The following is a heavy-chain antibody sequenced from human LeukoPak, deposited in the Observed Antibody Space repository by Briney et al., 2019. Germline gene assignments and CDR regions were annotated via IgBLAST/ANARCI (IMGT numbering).Heavy chain of an antibody. CDR3: ARAGGYSRSVLDV. CDR2: ISSSGTTI. J-gene: IGHJ6*02. CDR1: GFTFSDYY. Sequence: GGSLRLSCAASGFTFSDYYMSWIRQAPGKGLEWVSYISSSGTTIYYADSVKGRFTMSRDNAKNSLYLQMNSLRAEDTAVYYCARAGGYSRSVLDVWGQGTTVTVSS. V-gene: IGHV3-11*01. D-gene: IGHD1-26*01.